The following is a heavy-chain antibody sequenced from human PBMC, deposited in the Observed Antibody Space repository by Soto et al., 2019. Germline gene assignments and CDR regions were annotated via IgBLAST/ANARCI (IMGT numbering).Heavy chain of an antibody. CDR1: GVTFYNAW. CDR2: IKSEANGGTT. Sequence: GGSLRLSCAASGVTFYNAWMNGVRQAPGKGLEWVARIKSEANGGTTNYAAPVKGRFTISRDDSKNTLHLQMNSLKTEDTAMYFCTRDDTFDYWGQGTVVTVSS. J-gene: IGHJ4*02. V-gene: IGHV3-15*07. D-gene: IGHD3-22*01. CDR3: TRDDTFDY.